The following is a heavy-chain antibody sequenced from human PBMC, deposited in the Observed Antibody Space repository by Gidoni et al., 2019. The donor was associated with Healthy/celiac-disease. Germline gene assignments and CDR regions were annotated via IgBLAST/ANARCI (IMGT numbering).Heavy chain of an antibody. D-gene: IGHD4-17*01. V-gene: IGHV3-30*01. Sequence: QVQLVESGGGVVQPGSSLRLSCAASGFPFSRYAMHWVRQAPGKGLEWVAVISNDGSNKYYADSVKGRFTISRDNSKNTRYLQMNSLRAEDTAVYYCARDPYGDYEWFDPWGQGTLVTVSS. CDR2: ISNDGSNK. CDR1: GFPFSRYA. J-gene: IGHJ5*02. CDR3: ARDPYGDYEWFDP.